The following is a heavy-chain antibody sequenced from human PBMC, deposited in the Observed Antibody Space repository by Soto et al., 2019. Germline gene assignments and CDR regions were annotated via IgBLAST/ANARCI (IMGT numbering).Heavy chain of an antibody. J-gene: IGHJ6*03. V-gene: IGHV4-39*01. CDR1: GGSISSSSYY. CDR2: IYYTGDT. CDR3: ARADRGNYYYFYMDV. Sequence: SETLSLTCTVSGGSISSSSYYWGWIRQPPGKGLEWIGTIYYTGDTYYNASLKSRVTISVDTSKDQFSLKLTSVIAADTAVYYCARADRGNYYYFYMDVWGKGTTVTVSS. D-gene: IGHD3-10*01.